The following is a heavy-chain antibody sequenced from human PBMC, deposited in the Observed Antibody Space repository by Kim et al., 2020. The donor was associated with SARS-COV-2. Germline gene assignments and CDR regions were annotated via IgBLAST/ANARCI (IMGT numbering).Heavy chain of an antibody. CDR2: IYYSGST. J-gene: IGHJ2*01. Sequence: SETLSLTCTVSGGSISSSSYYWGWIRQPPGKGLEWIGSIYYSGSTYYNPSLKSRVTISVDTSKNQFSLKLSSVTAADTAVYYCARQVGYKLWGAWYFDLWGRGTLVTVSS. CDR1: GGSISSSSYY. D-gene: IGHD3-10*01. V-gene: IGHV4-39*01. CDR3: ARQVGYKLWGAWYFDL.